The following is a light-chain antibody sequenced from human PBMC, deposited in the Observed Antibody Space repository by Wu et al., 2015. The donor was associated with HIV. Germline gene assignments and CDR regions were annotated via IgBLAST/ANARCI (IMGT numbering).Light chain of an antibody. CDR2: GAS. CDR3: QQRSVWPPMYT. J-gene: IGKJ2*01. CDR1: RTVASNY. Sequence: EIVLTQSPATLSLSPGERVTLSCRASRTVASNYLAWYQQKPGQAPRLLIHGASYRATGVPDRFSGSGSGTDFTLTISSLEPEDFAVYYCQQRSVWPPMYTFGPGTKLEIK. V-gene: IGKV3D-20*02.